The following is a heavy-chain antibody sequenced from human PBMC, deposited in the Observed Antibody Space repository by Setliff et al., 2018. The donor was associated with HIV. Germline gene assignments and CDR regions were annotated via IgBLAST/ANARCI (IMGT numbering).Heavy chain of an antibody. CDR3: TRLSGDYYYFDY. Sequence: SETLSLTCTVSGGSISSYYWSWIRQPAGKGLEWIGRIYTSGSTNYNPSLKSRVTISLDTSKNQFSLKLTSVTAADTAVYSCTRLSGDYYYFDYWGQGTLVTVSS. D-gene: IGHD2-21*02. V-gene: IGHV4-4*07. CDR1: GGSISSYY. CDR2: IYTSGST. J-gene: IGHJ4*02.